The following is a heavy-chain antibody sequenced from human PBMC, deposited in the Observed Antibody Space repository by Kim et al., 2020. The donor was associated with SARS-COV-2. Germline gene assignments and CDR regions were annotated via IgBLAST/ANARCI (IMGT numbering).Heavy chain of an antibody. D-gene: IGHD6-13*01. CDR2: ISSSSSYI. J-gene: IGHJ4*02. V-gene: IGHV3-21*01. CDR1: GFTFSSYS. Sequence: GGSLRLSCAASGFTFSSYSMNWVRQAPGKGLEWVSSISSSSSYIYYADSVKGRFTISRDNAKNSLYLQMNSLRAEDTAVYYCARAIRSGGAAGTPYCWGQGTLVTVSS. CDR3: ARAIRSGGAAGTPYC.